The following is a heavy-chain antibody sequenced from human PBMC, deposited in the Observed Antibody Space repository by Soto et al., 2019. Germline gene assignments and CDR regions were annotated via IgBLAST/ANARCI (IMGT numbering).Heavy chain of an antibody. CDR1: GYRITNNW. CDR2: IFFGDSDT. CDR3: ARMYSDTLTCSLFDH. Sequence: GESLKISCKGSGYRITNNWIAWVRQVPGKGLEWMGVIFFGDSDTRYSPSFQGQVTLSADKSISTAYLQWSSLKASDTGMYYCARMYSDTLTCSLFDHCGLATSVPVS. J-gene: IGHJ4*02. D-gene: IGHD3-9*01. V-gene: IGHV5-51*01.